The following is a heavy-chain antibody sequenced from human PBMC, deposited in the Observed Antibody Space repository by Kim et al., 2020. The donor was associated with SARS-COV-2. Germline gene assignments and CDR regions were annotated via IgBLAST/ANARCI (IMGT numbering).Heavy chain of an antibody. J-gene: IGHJ4*02. CDR1: GGSISSGGYY. V-gene: IGHV4-31*03. CDR2: IYYSGST. CDR3: ARVGRCSGGSCVFDY. D-gene: IGHD2-15*01. Sequence: SETLSLTCTVSGGSISSGGYYWSWIRQHPGKGLEWIGYIYYSGSTYYNPSLKSRVTISVDTSKNQFSLKLSSVTAADTAVYYCARVGRCSGGSCVFDYWGQGTLVTVSS.